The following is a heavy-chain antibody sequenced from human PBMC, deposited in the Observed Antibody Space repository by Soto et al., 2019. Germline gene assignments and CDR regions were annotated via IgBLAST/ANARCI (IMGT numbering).Heavy chain of an antibody. V-gene: IGHV3-43*01. Sequence: HPGGSLRLSCAASGFTFDDYTMHWVRQAPGKGLEWVSLISWDGGSTYYADSVKGRFTISRDNSKNSLYLQMNSLRTEDTALYYCAKDFRRKTYYDFWSGYYTATRLAPDGMDVWGQGTTVTVSS. CDR2: ISWDGGST. CDR3: AKDFRRKTYYDFWSGYYTATRLAPDGMDV. J-gene: IGHJ6*02. D-gene: IGHD3-3*01. CDR1: GFTFDDYT.